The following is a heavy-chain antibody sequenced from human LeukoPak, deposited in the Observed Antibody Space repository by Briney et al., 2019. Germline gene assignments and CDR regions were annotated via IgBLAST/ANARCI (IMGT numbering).Heavy chain of an antibody. Sequence: GGSLRLSCAASGFTFSRHAMRWVRQAPGKGLEWVSAISGSGGSTYYADSVKGRFTISRDNSKNTLYLQMNSLRAEDTAVYYCAKYQSGLLRGVHFDYWGQGTLVTVSS. J-gene: IGHJ4*02. CDR1: GFTFSRHA. D-gene: IGHD2-2*01. CDR3: AKYQSGLLRGVHFDY. CDR2: ISGSGGST. V-gene: IGHV3-23*01.